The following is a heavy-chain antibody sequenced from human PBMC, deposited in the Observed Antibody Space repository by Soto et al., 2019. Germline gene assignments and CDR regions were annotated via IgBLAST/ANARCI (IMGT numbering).Heavy chain of an antibody. CDR1: GGPFNRYS. Sequence: QVQLVQSGAEVKKPGSSVRVSCKASGGPFNRYSIIWVRQAPGQGLEWMGGIIPKIDIGKYAQKFQDRLTMTADEFTSTSYMELSSLRYDDTAVYYCARGTSSWNGYYDFWGQGTLLTGSS. CDR2: IIPKIDIG. D-gene: IGHD3-3*01. J-gene: IGHJ4*02. V-gene: IGHV1-69*01. CDR3: ARGTSSWNGYYDF.